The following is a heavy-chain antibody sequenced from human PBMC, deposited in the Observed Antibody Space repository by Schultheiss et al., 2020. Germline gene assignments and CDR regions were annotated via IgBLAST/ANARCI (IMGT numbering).Heavy chain of an antibody. CDR1: GFSLSTSGMC. CDR2: IDWDDDK. CDR3: ARTFDYYDSSGYYHRGQYGMDV. Sequence: SGPTLVKPTQTLTLTCTFSGFSLSTSGMCVSWIRQPPGKALEWLARIDWDDDKYYSTSLKTRLTISKDTSKNQVVLTITNMDPVDTATYYCARTFDYYDSSGYYHRGQYGMDVWGQGTTVTVSS. V-gene: IGHV2-70*11. J-gene: IGHJ6*02. D-gene: IGHD3-22*01.